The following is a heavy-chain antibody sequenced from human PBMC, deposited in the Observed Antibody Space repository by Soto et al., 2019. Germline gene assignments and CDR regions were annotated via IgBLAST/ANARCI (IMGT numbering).Heavy chain of an antibody. CDR3: ARVDDSTGYYYYYYGMDV. CDR2: SSTSGTT. J-gene: IGHJ6*02. Sequence: WAPLSRTCSVPGSSISSDFWTWIRQPAGKGLDEMVRSSTSGTTNYNPSHKSRVTRSVATSKNTFSLKLSSVTAADTAVYYCARVDDSTGYYYYYYGMDVWGQGTPVTVSS. D-gene: IGHD3-22*01. CDR1: GSSISSDF. V-gene: IGHV4-4*07.